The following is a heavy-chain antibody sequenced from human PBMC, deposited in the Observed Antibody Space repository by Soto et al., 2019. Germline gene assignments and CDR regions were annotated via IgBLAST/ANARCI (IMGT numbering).Heavy chain of an antibody. Sequence: PGGSLRLSCAASGFTFSSYAMHWVRQAPGKGLEYVSAISSNGGSTYYANSVKGRFTISRDNSKNTLYLQMGSLRAEDMAVYYCARDAGYCSGGSCPRYYFDYWAQGTLVTVSS. J-gene: IGHJ4*02. CDR3: ARDAGYCSGGSCPRYYFDY. CDR2: ISSNGGST. CDR1: GFTFSSYA. D-gene: IGHD2-15*01. V-gene: IGHV3-64*01.